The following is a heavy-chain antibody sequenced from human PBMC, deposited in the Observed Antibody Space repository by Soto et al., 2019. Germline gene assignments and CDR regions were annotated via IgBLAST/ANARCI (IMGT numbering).Heavy chain of an antibody. J-gene: IGHJ6*02. V-gene: IGHV1-69*06. D-gene: IGHD3-9*01. CDR1: GGTFSSYA. Sequence: ASVTVSCKASGGTFSSYAISWVRQAPGQGLAWMGGVIPIFGTANYAQKFQGRVTITANKSTSTAYMRLSSLRSEVTSVYYGARYFESSPAYYCMDVWGRGTTVTVSS. CDR2: VIPIFGTA. CDR3: ARYFESSPAYYCMDV.